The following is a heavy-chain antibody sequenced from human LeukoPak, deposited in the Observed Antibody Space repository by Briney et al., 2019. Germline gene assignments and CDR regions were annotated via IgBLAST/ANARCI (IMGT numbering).Heavy chain of an antibody. CDR1: GGTFSSYA. D-gene: IGHD5-12*01. J-gene: IGHJ5*02. CDR2: INPSGGST. CDR3: ARERNYSGYDSGGFDP. V-gene: IGHV1-46*01. Sequence: GASVKVSCKASGGTFSSYAISWVRQAPGQGLEWMGIINPSGGSTSYAQKFQGRVTMTRDTSTSTVYMELSSLRSEDTAVYYCARERNYSGYDSGGFDPWGQGTLVTVSS.